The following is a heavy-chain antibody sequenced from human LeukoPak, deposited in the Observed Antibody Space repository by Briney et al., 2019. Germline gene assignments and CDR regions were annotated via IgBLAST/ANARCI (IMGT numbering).Heavy chain of an antibody. D-gene: IGHD4-17*01. J-gene: IGHJ4*02. V-gene: IGHV3-23*01. CDR2: ISGSGGST. CDR3: AKVRSYGDYAFDY. CDR1: GFTFSSYA. Sequence: GGSLRLSCAASGFTFSSYAMSWVRQAPGKGLEWVSVISGSGGSTYYADSVKGRFTISRDNSKNTLYLQMNSLRAEDTAVYYCAKVRSYGDYAFDYWGQGTLVTVSS.